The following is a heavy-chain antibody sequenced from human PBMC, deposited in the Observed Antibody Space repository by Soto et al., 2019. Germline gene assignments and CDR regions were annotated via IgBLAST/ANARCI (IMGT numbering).Heavy chain of an antibody. J-gene: IGHJ4*02. V-gene: IGHV3-23*01. CDR1: GFTFSSYA. CDR2: ISGSGGST. D-gene: IGHD2-21*02. Sequence: EVQLLESGGGLVQPGGSLRLSCAASGFTFSSYAMSWVRQAPGKGLEWVSAISGSGGSTYYADSVKGRFTICRDNSNNTLYLQMNSLRAEDTAVYYCAKRLEVAYCGGDCYSFDYWGQGTLVTVSS. CDR3: AKRLEVAYCGGDCYSFDY.